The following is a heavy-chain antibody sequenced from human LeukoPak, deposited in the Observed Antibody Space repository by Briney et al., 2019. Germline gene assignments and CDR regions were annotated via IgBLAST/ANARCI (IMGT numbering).Heavy chain of an antibody. V-gene: IGHV3-23*01. CDR2: ISGSAGGT. J-gene: IGHJ4*02. CDR3: AKGAGYSGHDLSSYFDY. CDR1: EFTFSSYA. D-gene: IGHD5-12*01. Sequence: GGSLRLSCAASEFTFSSYAMSWVRQAPGEGPEWVSAISGSAGGTYYADSVKGRFTISRDNSKNTLYLLMHSLRAEDTAVYYCAKGAGYSGHDLSSYFDYWGQGILVTVSS.